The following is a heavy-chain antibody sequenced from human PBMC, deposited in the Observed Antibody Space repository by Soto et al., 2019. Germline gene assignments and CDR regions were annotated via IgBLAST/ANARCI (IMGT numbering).Heavy chain of an antibody. CDR1: GGTFSSYT. V-gene: IGHV1-69*04. Sequence: SVKVSCKASGGTFSSYTISWVRQAPGQGLEWMGRIIPILGIANYAQKFQGRVTITADKSTSTAYMELSSLRSEDTAVYYCARDLNDILTGYYEPFDPWGQGTLVTVSS. J-gene: IGHJ5*02. CDR2: IIPILGIA. D-gene: IGHD3-9*01. CDR3: ARDLNDILTGYYEPFDP.